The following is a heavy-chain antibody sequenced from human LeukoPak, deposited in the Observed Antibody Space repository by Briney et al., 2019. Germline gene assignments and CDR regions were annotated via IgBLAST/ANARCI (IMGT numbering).Heavy chain of an antibody. CDR2: INPNSGGT. CDR1: GYTFTSYY. CDR3: ARVEATVTTSSWFDP. D-gene: IGHD4-17*01. V-gene: IGHV1-2*06. J-gene: IGHJ5*02. Sequence: GASVKVSCNASGYTFTSYYMHWVRQAPGQRLEWMGRINPNSGGTNYAQKFQGRVTMTRDTSISTAYMELSRLRSDDTAVYYCARVEATVTTSSWFDPWGQGTLVTVSS.